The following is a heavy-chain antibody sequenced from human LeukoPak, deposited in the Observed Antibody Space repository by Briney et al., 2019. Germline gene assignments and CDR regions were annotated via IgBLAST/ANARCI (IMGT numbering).Heavy chain of an antibody. V-gene: IGHV4-39*01. D-gene: IGHD3-16*01. Sequence: TSSETLSLTCTASGGSISSSSYYWGWIRQPPGKGLEWIGSIYYSGSTYYNPSLKSRVTISVDTSKNQFSLKLSSVTAADTAVYYCARQGGAFDYWGQGTLVTVSS. CDR2: IYYSGST. J-gene: IGHJ4*02. CDR3: ARQGGAFDY. CDR1: GGSISSSSYY.